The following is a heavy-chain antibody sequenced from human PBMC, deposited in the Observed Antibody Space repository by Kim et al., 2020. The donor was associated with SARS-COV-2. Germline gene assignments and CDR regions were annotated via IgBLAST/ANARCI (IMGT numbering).Heavy chain of an antibody. D-gene: IGHD3-10*01. Sequence: GGSLRLSCAASGFTFSSYGMHWVRQAPGKGLEWVAVIWYDGSNKYYADSVKGRFTISRDNSKNTLYLQMNSLRAEDTAVYYCARDNPMVRGGLDYWGQGTLVTVSS. CDR1: GFTFSSYG. CDR3: ARDNPMVRGGLDY. V-gene: IGHV3-33*01. CDR2: IWYDGSNK. J-gene: IGHJ4*02.